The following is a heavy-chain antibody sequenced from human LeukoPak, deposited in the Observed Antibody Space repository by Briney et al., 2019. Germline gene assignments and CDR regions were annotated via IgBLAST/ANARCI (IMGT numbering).Heavy chain of an antibody. D-gene: IGHD6-13*01. CDR3: AKMYPTSSWYNCFDY. V-gene: IGHV3-23*01. Sequence: GGSLRLSCAASGFTFSSYAMSWVRQAPGKGLEWVSAINGSGGSTYYADPVKGRFTISRDNSKNTLYLQMNSLRAEDTGVYYCAKMYPTSSWYNCFDYWGQGTLVTVSS. CDR2: INGSGGST. CDR1: GFTFSSYA. J-gene: IGHJ4*02.